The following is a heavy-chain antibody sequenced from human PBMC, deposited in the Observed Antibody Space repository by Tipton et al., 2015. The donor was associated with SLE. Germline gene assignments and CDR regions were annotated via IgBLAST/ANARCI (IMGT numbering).Heavy chain of an antibody. J-gene: IGHJ4*02. Sequence: SLRLSCAASGFTFSSYWMSWVRQAPGKGLEWVANIKQDGSEKYYVDSVKGRFTISRDNSENTVYLQMNSLRAEDTAVYYCAKARYSSGWLVDYWGQGTLVTVSS. V-gene: IGHV3-7*05. CDR2: IKQDGSEK. CDR3: AKARYSSGWLVDY. D-gene: IGHD6-19*01. CDR1: GFTFSSYW.